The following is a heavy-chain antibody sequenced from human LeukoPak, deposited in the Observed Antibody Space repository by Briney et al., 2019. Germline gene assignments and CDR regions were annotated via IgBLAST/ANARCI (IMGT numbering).Heavy chain of an antibody. CDR2: LYSGGNT. J-gene: IGHJ4*02. Sequence: GSLRLSCAASGFTVSSEFMSWVRQAPGKGLEWVSILYSGGNTYYADSVKGRFTISRDNSKNTVCLQMNNLRAEDTAVYYCARALAAASHTSFDYWGQGTLVTVSS. V-gene: IGHV3-66*01. D-gene: IGHD6-13*01. CDR1: GFTVSSEF. CDR3: ARALAAASHTSFDY.